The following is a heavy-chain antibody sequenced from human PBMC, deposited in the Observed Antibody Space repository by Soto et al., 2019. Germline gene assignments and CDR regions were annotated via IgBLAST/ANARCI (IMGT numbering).Heavy chain of an antibody. D-gene: IGHD6-6*01. V-gene: IGHV4-31*03. CDR1: GDSIISGGYY. CDR2: IYYSGTT. CDR3: ARDRHNNFFDP. J-gene: IGHJ5*02. Sequence: SETLSLTCTVSGDSIISGGYYWTWIRQHPGKGLEWIGYIYYSGTTYYNPSLESRLTISVDTSRSQFSLTLHSVTAADTAIYYCARDRHNNFFDPWGQGTLVTVSS.